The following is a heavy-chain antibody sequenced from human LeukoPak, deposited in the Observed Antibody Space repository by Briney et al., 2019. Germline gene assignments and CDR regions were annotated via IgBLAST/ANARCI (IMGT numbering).Heavy chain of an antibody. Sequence: SETLSLTCAVYGGSFSGYYWSWIRQPPGKGLEWIGEINHSGSTNYNPSLKSRVTISVDTSKNQFSLKLSSVTAADTAVYYCARCGDYDPFDYWGQGTLVTVSS. J-gene: IGHJ4*02. CDR3: ARCGDYDPFDY. D-gene: IGHD4-17*01. V-gene: IGHV4-34*01. CDR2: INHSGST. CDR1: GGSFSGYY.